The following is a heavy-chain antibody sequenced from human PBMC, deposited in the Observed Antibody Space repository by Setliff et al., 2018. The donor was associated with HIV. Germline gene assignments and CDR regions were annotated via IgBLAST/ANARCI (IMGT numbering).Heavy chain of an antibody. CDR2: IYTSGST. J-gene: IGHJ4*02. Sequence: SETLSLTCTVSGGSISSFTWSWIRQPAGKGLEWIGRIYTSGSTNYNPPFESRVTMSVDTSKNQLSLKLSSVTAADTAAYYCARETYGSGWYADYWGQGILVTVSS. CDR3: ARETYGSGWYADY. V-gene: IGHV4-4*07. CDR1: GGSISSFT. D-gene: IGHD6-19*01.